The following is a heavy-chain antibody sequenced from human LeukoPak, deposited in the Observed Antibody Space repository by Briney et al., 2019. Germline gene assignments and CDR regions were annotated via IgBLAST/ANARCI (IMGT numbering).Heavy chain of an antibody. CDR3: AKDTGTTLDY. J-gene: IGHJ4*02. Sequence: GGSLRLSCAASGFTFSGYGIHWVRQAPGKGLEWVAFIRYDGSDEYYADSVKGRFTISRDNSKNTLSLQMNSLIVEDTAVYYCAKDTGTTLDYWGQGTLVTVSS. CDR2: IRYDGSDE. D-gene: IGHD1-1*01. V-gene: IGHV3-30*02. CDR1: GFTFSGYG.